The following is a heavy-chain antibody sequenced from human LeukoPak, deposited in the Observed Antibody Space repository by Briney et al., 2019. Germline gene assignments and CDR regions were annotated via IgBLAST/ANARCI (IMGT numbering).Heavy chain of an antibody. D-gene: IGHD6-19*01. CDR3: ARRGYISGWYDY. J-gene: IGHJ4*02. V-gene: IGHV4-39*01. CDR1: GGSISNSNSY. Sequence: SETLSLTCTVSGGSISNSNSYWGWFRQPPGKGLEWIGSIYYTGTTNYNPSLKSRVTISVDTSKNQLSLKLSSVTAADTAVYYCARRGYISGWYDYWGQGTLVTVSS. CDR2: IYYTGTT.